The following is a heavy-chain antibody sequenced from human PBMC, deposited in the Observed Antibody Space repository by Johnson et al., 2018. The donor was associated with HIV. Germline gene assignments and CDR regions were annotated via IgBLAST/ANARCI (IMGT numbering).Heavy chain of an antibody. CDR3: AVGGEGYYSGAFDI. V-gene: IGHV3-23*01. D-gene: IGHD3-22*01. J-gene: IGHJ3*02. CDR2: VSGSSA. Sequence: VQLLESGGGLVQPGGSLRLSCGASGFTFSSYAMNWVRQAPGKGLEWVSIVSGSSAYYADSVKGRFTISRDDSKNTLYLQRNSLRAEDTAVYYCAVGGEGYYSGAFDIWGQGTMVTVSS. CDR1: GFTFSSYA.